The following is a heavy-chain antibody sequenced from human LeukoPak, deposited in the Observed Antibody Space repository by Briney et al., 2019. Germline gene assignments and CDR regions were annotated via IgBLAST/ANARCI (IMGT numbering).Heavy chain of an antibody. D-gene: IGHD6-13*01. Sequence: PSETLSLTCAVYGGSFSGYYWSWIRQPPGKGLQWIGSIYYSGSTYYNPSLKSRVTIPVDTSKNQFSLKLSSVTAADTAVYYCARDKERSSSWYNNWFDPWGQGTLVTVSS. J-gene: IGHJ5*02. V-gene: IGHV4-34*11. CDR2: IYYSGST. CDR1: GGSFSGYY. CDR3: ARDKERSSSWYNNWFDP.